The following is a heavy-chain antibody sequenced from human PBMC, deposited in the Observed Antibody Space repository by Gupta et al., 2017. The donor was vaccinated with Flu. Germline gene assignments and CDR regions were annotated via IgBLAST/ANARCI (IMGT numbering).Heavy chain of an antibody. V-gene: IGHV3-13*01. CDR1: GFTFATYA. Sequence: EVQLVESGGALVQPGGSLRLSCAASGFTFATYAMHWVRQPTGKGLEWVSAIGYTGTTYNSDSVKGRFTISRENAKNSLYLQMNSLGVGDTAVYYCARGRGKDSSWKVGNWFDPWGQGTLVTVSS. CDR2: IGYTGTT. J-gene: IGHJ5*02. D-gene: IGHD6-13*01. CDR3: ARGRGKDSSWKVGNWFDP.